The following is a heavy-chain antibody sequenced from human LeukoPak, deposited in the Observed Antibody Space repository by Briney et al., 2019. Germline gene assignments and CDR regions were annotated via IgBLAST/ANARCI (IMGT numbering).Heavy chain of an antibody. V-gene: IGHV1-24*01. CDR2: FDPEDGET. J-gene: IGHJ5*02. D-gene: IGHD6-19*01. Sequence: GASVKVSCKVSGYTLTELSMHWVRQAPGKGLEWMGGFDPEDGETIYAQKFQGRVTMTEDTSTDTAYMELSSLRSEDTAVYYCARVSGGQWLVAPVDPWGQGTLVTVSS. CDR3: ARVSGGQWLVAPVDP. CDR1: GYTLTELS.